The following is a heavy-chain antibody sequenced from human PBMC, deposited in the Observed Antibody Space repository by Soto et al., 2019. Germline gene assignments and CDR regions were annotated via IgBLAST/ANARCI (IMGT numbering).Heavy chain of an antibody. V-gene: IGHV4-34*01. D-gene: IGHD3-9*01. CDR2: VNHSGST. J-gene: IGHJ5*02. CDR1: GGSFSGYY. Sequence: SETLSLTCAVYGGSFSGYYWSWIRQPPGKGLEWIGEVNHSGSTNYNPSLKSRVTISVDTSKNQFSLKLSSVTAADTAVYYCARGWSGLVIIRFDPWGQGTLVTVSS. CDR3: ARGWSGLVIIRFDP.